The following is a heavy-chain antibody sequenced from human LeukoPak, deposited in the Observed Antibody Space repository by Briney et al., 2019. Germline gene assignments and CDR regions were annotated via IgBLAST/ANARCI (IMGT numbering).Heavy chain of an antibody. CDR2: IYYSGST. CDR3: ARISNSGYSYVHLIFDY. J-gene: IGHJ4*02. V-gene: IGHV4-59*08. D-gene: IGHD5-18*01. Sequence: PSETLSLTCTVSGGSISSYYWSWIRQPPGKELEWIGYIYYSGSTNYNPSLKSRVTISVDTSKNQFSLKPSSVTAADTAVYYCARISNSGYSYVHLIFDYWGQGTLVTVSS. CDR1: GGSISSYY.